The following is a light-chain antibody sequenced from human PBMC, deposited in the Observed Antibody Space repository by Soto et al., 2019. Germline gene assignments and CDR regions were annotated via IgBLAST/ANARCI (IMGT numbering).Light chain of an antibody. CDR3: QQYYSTPFT. CDR1: QSVLFRSNNKNY. V-gene: IGKV4-1*01. Sequence: DVVMTQSPDSLAVSLGERATINCKSSQSVLFRSNNKNYLAWYQQKPGQPPKLLIYWASTRESGVPDRFSGSGSGTDFTLDISSLQAEDVAVYYCQQYYSTPFTFGPGTKVDIK. CDR2: WAS. J-gene: IGKJ3*01.